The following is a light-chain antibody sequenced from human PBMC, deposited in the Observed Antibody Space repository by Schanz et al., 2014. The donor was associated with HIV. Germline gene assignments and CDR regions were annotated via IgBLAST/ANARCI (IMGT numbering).Light chain of an antibody. CDR1: QSVSSNY. CDR2: SAS. V-gene: IGKV3-20*01. J-gene: IGKJ5*01. Sequence: EIVLTQSPGTLSLSPGETATLSCRATQSVSSNYLAWYQQKPGQAPRLLIYSASSRSTGIPDRFSGSGSGTDFTLTITRLEPEDFAVFYCQHYSTSPITFGQGTRLEIK. CDR3: QHYSTSPIT.